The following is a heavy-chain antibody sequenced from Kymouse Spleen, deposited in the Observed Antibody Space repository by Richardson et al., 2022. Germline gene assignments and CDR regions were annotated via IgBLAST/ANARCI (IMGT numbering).Heavy chain of an antibody. CDR1: GYTFTSYA. J-gene: IGHJ6*02. CDR2: INAGNGNT. D-gene: IGHD3-10*01. V-gene: IGHV1-3*01. Sequence: QVQLVQSGAEVKKPGASVKVSCKASGYTFTSYAMHWVRQAPGQRLEWMGWINAGNGNTKYSQKFQGRVTITRDTSASTAYMELSSLRSEDTAVYYCARDGLLWFGPLYLITTTTTVWTSGAKGPRSPSPQ. CDR3: ARDGLLWFGPLYLITTTTTVWTS.